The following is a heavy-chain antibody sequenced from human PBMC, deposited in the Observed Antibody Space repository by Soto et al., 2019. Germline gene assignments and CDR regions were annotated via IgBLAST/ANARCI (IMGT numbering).Heavy chain of an antibody. Sequence: GGSLRLSCAASVFTSSSYSMNWVRQAPGKGLEWVSSISSSSSYIYYADSVKGRFTISRDNAKNSLYLQMNSLRAEDTAVYYCARRGLWFGELIYFDYWGQGTLVTVSS. CDR3: ARRGLWFGELIYFDY. V-gene: IGHV3-21*01. D-gene: IGHD3-10*01. CDR1: VFTSSSYS. CDR2: ISSSSSYI. J-gene: IGHJ4*02.